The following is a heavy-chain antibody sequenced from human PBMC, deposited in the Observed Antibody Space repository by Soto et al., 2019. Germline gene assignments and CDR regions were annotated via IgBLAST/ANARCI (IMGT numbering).Heavy chain of an antibody. CDR2: TYYRSRWYN. J-gene: IGHJ6*03. CDR1: GYSVSSNSAA. V-gene: IGHV6-1*01. Sequence: QVQLQQSGPGLVRPSQTLSLTGAISGYSVSSNSAAWNWIRQSPSRGLEWLGRTYYRSRWYNDYAVSVKSRITVNPDTSKNQFSLHLNSVTPEDKAVYYCAGTTSLQWYYMDVLDKGTKVTVSS. CDR3: AGTTSLQWYYMDV. D-gene: IGHD1-7*01.